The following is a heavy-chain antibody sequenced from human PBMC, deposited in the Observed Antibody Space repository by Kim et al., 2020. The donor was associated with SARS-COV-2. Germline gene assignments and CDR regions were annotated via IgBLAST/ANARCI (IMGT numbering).Heavy chain of an antibody. Sequence: SETLSLTCTVSGGSISGYFWSWVRQPPGKGLEWIGYVTYSGATTYTPSLKNRVSMSVDTSKNQFSLRLNSAIAADTAVYYCARGGGLNYFDPWGQGPLVT. V-gene: IGHV4-59*01. CDR2: VTYSGAT. CDR1: GGSISGYF. CDR3: ARGGGLNYFDP. D-gene: IGHD1-7*01. J-gene: IGHJ5*02.